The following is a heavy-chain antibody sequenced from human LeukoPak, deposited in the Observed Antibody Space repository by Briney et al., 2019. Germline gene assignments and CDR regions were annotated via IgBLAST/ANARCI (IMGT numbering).Heavy chain of an antibody. CDR1: VYTLTSYG. CDR3: ARDEEGGDY. CDR2: ISAYNGNT. D-gene: IGHD1-26*01. Sequence: ASVKVSCEASVYTLTSYGISCVRQAPGQGLEWMGWISAYNGNTNYAQKLQGRVTMTTDTSTSTAYMELRSLRSDDTAVYYCARDEEGGDYWGQGTLVTVSS. V-gene: IGHV1-18*01. J-gene: IGHJ4*02.